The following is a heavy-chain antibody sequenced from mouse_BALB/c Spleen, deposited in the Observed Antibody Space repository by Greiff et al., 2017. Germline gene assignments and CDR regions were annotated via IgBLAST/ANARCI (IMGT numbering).Heavy chain of an antibody. Sequence: EVMLVESGGGLVKPGGSLKLSCAASGFAFSSYDMSWVRQTPEKRLEWVAYISSGGGSTYYPDTVKGRFTISRDNAKNTLYLQMSSLKSEDTAMYYCARDYGSSSAWFAYWGQGTLVTVSA. CDR1: GFAFSSYD. CDR2: ISSGGGST. J-gene: IGHJ3*01. CDR3: ARDYGSSSAWFAY. V-gene: IGHV5-12-1*01. D-gene: IGHD1-1*01.